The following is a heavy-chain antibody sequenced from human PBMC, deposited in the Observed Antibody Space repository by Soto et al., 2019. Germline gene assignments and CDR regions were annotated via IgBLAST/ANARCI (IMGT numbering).Heavy chain of an antibody. CDR1: GFTFDDYA. J-gene: IGHJ4*02. V-gene: IGHV3-9*01. Sequence: EVQLVESGGGLVQPGRSLRLSCAASGFTFDDYAMHWVRQGPGKGLEWVSSISWNSGNLGYADSVKGRFTISRDNAKNSLYLQMNSLRGEDTALYYCAKGASTTVFAYNDYLGQGTRVTVSS. CDR3: AKGASTTVFAYNDY. D-gene: IGHD4-17*01. CDR2: ISWNSGNL.